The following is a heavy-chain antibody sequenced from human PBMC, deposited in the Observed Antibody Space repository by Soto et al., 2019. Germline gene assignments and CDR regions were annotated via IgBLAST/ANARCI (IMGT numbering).Heavy chain of an antibody. Sequence: ASVKVSCKASGYSFSGYYIQWVRQAPGQGPEWLGWIYPNTETTDSSKKFRGRVTMTSDMSTRTVYMELRDLRSDDTAVYYCVSLQTSGWPGAHWGQGTLVTVSS. CDR2: IYPNTETT. V-gene: IGHV1-2*02. CDR1: GYSFSGYY. D-gene: IGHD6-25*01. CDR3: VSLQTSGWPGAH. J-gene: IGHJ4*02.